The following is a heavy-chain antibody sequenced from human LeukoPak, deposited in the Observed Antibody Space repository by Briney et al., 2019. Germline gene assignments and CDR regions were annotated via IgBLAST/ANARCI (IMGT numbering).Heavy chain of an antibody. J-gene: IGHJ4*02. CDR2: IYSGGST. D-gene: IGHD2-2*01. V-gene: IGHV3-66*01. CDR1: GFTVSSNY. CDR3: ATSETLGYCSSTSCSDPHFDY. Sequence: PGGSLRLSCAASGFTVSSNYMSWVRQAPGKGLEWVSVIYSGGSTYYADSVKGRFTISRDNSKNTLYLQMNSLRAEDTAVYYCATSETLGYCSSTSCSDPHFDYWGQGTLVTVSP.